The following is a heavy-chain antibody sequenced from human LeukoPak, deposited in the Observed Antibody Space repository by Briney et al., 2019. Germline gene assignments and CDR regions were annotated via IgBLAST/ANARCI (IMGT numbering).Heavy chain of an antibody. J-gene: IGHJ4*02. Sequence: PGGSLRLSCAASGFTFSNYAMYWVRQAPGKGLEWVAVISYDGSKKDYADSAKGRITISRDNSKNTLYLQMNSLRAEDTAVYYCAKGMEGYCSSSSCPGVDYWGQGTLVTVSS. CDR3: AKGMEGYCSSSSCPGVDY. V-gene: IGHV3-30-3*01. CDR2: ISYDGSKK. CDR1: GFTFSNYA. D-gene: IGHD2-2*01.